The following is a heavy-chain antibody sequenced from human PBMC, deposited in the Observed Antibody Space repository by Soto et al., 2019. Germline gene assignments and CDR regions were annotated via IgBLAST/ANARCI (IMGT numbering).Heavy chain of an antibody. Sequence: EVQLVESGGGLVKPGGSLRLSCAASGFTFSSYSMNWVRQAPGKGLEWVSSISSSSSYIYYAGSVKGRFTISRDNAKNSLYLQRNSLRAEDTAVYYCARPTPHYHQWELNDGHAFDIWGQGTMVTVSS. V-gene: IGHV3-21*01. CDR2: ISSSSSYI. CDR1: GFTFSSYS. D-gene: IGHD1-26*01. J-gene: IGHJ3*02. CDR3: ARPTPHYHQWELNDGHAFDI.